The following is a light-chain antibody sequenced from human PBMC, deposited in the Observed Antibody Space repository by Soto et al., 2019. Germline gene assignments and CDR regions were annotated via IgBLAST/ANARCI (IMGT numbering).Light chain of an antibody. Sequence: EIVLTQSPATLSLSPVERATLSFMASQTVSSSYLAWYQQKPGQAPRLLIYGASSRATGIPDRFSDSGSGTVFTLTISRLEPEDFAVYYCQQNGTSPETFGQGTKVDIK. V-gene: IGKV3-20*01. J-gene: IGKJ1*01. CDR3: QQNGTSPET. CDR2: GAS. CDR1: QTVSSSY.